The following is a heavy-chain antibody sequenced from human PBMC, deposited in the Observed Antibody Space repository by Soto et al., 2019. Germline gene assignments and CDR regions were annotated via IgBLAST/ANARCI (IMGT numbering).Heavy chain of an antibody. CDR2: IYYTGST. J-gene: IGHJ4*02. CDR3: VRHRGGSSNFDF. V-gene: IGHV4-39*01. D-gene: IGHD6-6*01. Sequence: QLQLQESGPGLLRPSETLSLTCTVSGGSISTNNFYWGWIRQPPGKGLEYIGSIYYTGSTYYPPSLKSRFTISVDTSKNQFSLKVNSVTAADTAMYYCVRHRGGSSNFDFWGPGTLVTVSS. CDR1: GGSISTNNFY.